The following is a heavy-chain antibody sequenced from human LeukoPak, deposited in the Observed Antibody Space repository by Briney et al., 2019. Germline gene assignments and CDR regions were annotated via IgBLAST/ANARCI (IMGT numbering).Heavy chain of an antibody. J-gene: IGHJ4*02. CDR2: ISSSSSYI. CDR3: ASWYYYDSSGYLFDY. D-gene: IGHD3-22*01. CDR1: GFTFSSYS. Sequence: GGSLRLSCAASGFTFSSYSMNWVRQAPGKGLEWVSSISSSSSYIYYADSVKGRFTISRDNAKNSLYLQMNSLGAEDTAVYYCASWYYYDSSGYLFDYWGQGTLVNVSS. V-gene: IGHV3-21*01.